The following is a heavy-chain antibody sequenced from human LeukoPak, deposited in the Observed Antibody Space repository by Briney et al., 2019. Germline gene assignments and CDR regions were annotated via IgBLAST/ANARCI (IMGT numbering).Heavy chain of an antibody. CDR1: GGTFSSYT. CDR2: IIPILGIA. J-gene: IGHJ4*02. V-gene: IGHV1-69*04. Sequence: SVKVSCKASGGTFSSYTISWVRQAPGQGLEWMGRIIPILGIANYAQKFQGRVTITADKSTSTAYMELSSLRSEDTAVYHCARDEGLGGSPDYWGQGTLVTVSS. D-gene: IGHD2-15*01. CDR3: ARDEGLGGSPDY.